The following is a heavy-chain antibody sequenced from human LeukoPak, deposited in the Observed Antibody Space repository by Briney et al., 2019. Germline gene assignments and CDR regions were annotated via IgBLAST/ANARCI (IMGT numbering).Heavy chain of an antibody. CDR2: INHSGST. Sequence: SETLSLTCDVYGGSFSGYKWNWIRQPPGKGLEWIGEINHSGSTNYNPSLKSRVTISVDTSKNQFSLKLSSVTAADTAVYYCARGWGVGYYYMDVWGQGTLVTVSS. J-gene: IGHJ6*03. CDR3: ARGWGVGYYYMDV. CDR1: GGSFSGYK. V-gene: IGHV4-34*01. D-gene: IGHD7-27*01.